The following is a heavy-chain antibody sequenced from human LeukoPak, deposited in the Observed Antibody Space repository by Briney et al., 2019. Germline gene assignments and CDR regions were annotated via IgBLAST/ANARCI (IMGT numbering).Heavy chain of an antibody. D-gene: IGHD1-26*01. Sequence: GASVKVSCKASGYTFTSYYMHWVRQAPGQGLEWMGIINPSGGSTSYAQKFQGRVTMTRDTSTSTVYMELSSLRSEDTAVYYCASSVGATTHFDYWGQGTLVTVSS. CDR1: GYTFTSYY. CDR2: INPSGGST. V-gene: IGHV1-46*01. J-gene: IGHJ4*02. CDR3: ASSVGATTHFDY.